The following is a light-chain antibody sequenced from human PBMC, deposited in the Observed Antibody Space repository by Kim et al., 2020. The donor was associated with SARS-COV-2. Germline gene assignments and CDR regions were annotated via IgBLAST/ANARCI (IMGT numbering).Light chain of an antibody. CDR3: QVCAGTDDHPV. J-gene: IGLJ3*02. CDR1: NIETKN. V-gene: IGLV3-21*02. CDR2: FND. Sequence: APGDTARIVCGGENIETKNVHWYQQRPGQAPVLVVRFNDDRPSGIPGRFSGSNSGNTATLTIASVEAGDEADYFCQVCAGTDDHPVFGGGTQLTVL.